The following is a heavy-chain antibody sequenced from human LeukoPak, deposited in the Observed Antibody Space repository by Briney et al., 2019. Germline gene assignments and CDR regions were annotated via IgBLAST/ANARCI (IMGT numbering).Heavy chain of an antibody. Sequence: SETLSLTCTVSGYSISSGYYWGWIRQPPGKGLEWIGSIYHSGSTYYNPSLKSRVTISVDTSKNQFSLKLSSVTAADTAVYYCARAGYYYGSGSYYNTPDYFDYWGQGTLVTVSS. V-gene: IGHV4-38-2*02. D-gene: IGHD3-10*01. CDR2: IYHSGST. CDR3: ARAGYYYGSGSYYNTPDYFDY. CDR1: GYSISSGYY. J-gene: IGHJ4*02.